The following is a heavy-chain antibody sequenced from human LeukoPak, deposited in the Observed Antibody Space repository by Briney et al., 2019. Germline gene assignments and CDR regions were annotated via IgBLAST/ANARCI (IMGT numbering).Heavy chain of an antibody. D-gene: IGHD3-3*01. CDR1: GGSISSGSYY. V-gene: IGHV4-61*02. Sequence: PSETLSLTCTVSGGSISSGSYYWSWIRQPAGKGLEWIGRIYTSGSTNYNPSLKSRVTISVDTSKNQFSLKLSSVTAADTAVYYCARDPPRTDFWSGYGKFYYYYYMDVWGKGTTVTVSS. CDR3: ARDPPRTDFWSGYGKFYYYYYMDV. CDR2: IYTSGST. J-gene: IGHJ6*03.